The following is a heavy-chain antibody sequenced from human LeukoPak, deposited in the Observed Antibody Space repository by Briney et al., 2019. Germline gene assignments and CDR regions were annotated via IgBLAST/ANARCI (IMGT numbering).Heavy chain of an antibody. D-gene: IGHD6-13*01. Sequence: GGSLRLSCAASGFTFSSYSMNWVRQAPGKGLEWVSYISSSSSTIYYADSVKGRFTISRDNAKNSLYLQMNSLRAEDTAVYYCARIAAAGGVYFDYWGQGTLVTVSS. V-gene: IGHV3-48*01. CDR1: GFTFSSYS. J-gene: IGHJ4*02. CDR2: ISSSSSTI. CDR3: ARIAAAGGVYFDY.